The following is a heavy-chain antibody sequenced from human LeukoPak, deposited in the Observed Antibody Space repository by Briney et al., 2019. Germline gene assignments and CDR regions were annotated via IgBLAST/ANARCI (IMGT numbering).Heavy chain of an antibody. CDR2: MYFGGST. J-gene: IGHJ4*02. CDR1: GFTFSSDA. D-gene: IGHD1-26*01. CDR3: ARVLKYSGSYYCDY. Sequence: GSLRLSCAASGFTFSSDAMSWVRLAPGKGLEWIGNMYFGGSTYYNPSLKSRVTISVDTSKNQFSLKLTSVTAADTAVYYCARVLKYSGSYYCDYWGQGTLVTVSS. V-gene: IGHV4-39*01.